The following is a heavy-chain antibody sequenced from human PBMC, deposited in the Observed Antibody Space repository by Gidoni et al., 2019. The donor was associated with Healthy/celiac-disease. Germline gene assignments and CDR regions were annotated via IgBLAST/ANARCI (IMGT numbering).Heavy chain of an antibody. CDR2: IYHTGTT. CDR1: GGSISSGGYS. CDR3: AREGSITGTSFDY. D-gene: IGHD1-7*01. Sequence: QLQLQESGSGLVKPAQTMSLTCAVSGGSISSGGYSWTWIRQPPGKGLEWIGYIYHTGTTYYTPSLKSRVTISLDRSKNQFSLKLTSVTAADTAVYYCAREGSITGTSFDYWGQGTLVTVSS. J-gene: IGHJ4*02. V-gene: IGHV4-30-2*01.